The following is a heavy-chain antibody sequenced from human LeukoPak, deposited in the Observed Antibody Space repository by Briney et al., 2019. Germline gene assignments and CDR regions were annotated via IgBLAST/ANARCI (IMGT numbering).Heavy chain of an antibody. CDR1: GYTFTDYY. V-gene: IGHV1-2*02. CDR3: ALLAYCSSTSCYSNDDY. J-gene: IGHJ4*02. D-gene: IGHD2-2*01. Sequence: GASVKVSCKASGYTFTDYYMHWVRQAPGQGLEWMGWINSNSGGTNYAQKFQDRVTMTRDTSISTAYMDLSRLTSDDTAVYYCALLAYCSSTSCYSNDDYWGQGTLVTVSS. CDR2: INSNSGGT.